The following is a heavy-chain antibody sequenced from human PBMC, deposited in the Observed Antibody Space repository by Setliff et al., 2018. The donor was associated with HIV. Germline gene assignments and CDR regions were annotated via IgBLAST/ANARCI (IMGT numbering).Heavy chain of an antibody. D-gene: IGHD2-8*01. CDR1: GYTFTGYY. J-gene: IGHJ6*03. CDR3: ARDSGSYCTNGVCPPGYYMDV. V-gene: IGHV1-2*02. Sequence: ASVKVSCKASGYTFTGYYMHWVRQAPGQGLEWMGWINPNSGGTNYAQKFQGRVTMTRDTSISTAYMELSRLRSDDTAVYYCARDSGSYCTNGVCPPGYYMDVWGKGTTVTAP. CDR2: INPNSGGT.